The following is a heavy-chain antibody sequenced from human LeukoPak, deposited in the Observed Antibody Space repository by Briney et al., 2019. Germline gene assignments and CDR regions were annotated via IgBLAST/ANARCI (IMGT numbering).Heavy chain of an antibody. Sequence: SSETLSLTCTVSGYSISSGYYWGWIRQPPGKGLEWIGSIYHSGSTYYNPSLKSRVTISVDTSKNQFSLKLSSVTAADTAVYYCARHPFDYYDSSGYYTNRNYFDYWGQGTLVTVSS. J-gene: IGHJ4*02. V-gene: IGHV4-38-2*02. D-gene: IGHD3-22*01. CDR1: GYSISSGYY. CDR2: IYHSGST. CDR3: ARHPFDYYDSSGYYTNRNYFDY.